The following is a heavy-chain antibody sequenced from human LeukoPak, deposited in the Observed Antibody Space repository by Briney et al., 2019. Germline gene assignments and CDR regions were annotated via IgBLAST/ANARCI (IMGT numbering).Heavy chain of an antibody. D-gene: IGHD4-17*01. CDR3: ARDDYGNKLKNYYYYYGMDV. CDR2: ISGSGGST. J-gene: IGHJ6*02. CDR1: GFTFSSYA. Sequence: PGGSLRLSCAASGFTFSSYAMSWVRQAPGKGLEWVSAISGSGGSTYYADSVKGRFTISRDNSKNTLYLQLNSLTAEDTAVYYCARDDYGNKLKNYYYYYGMDVWGQGTTVTVSS. V-gene: IGHV3-23*01.